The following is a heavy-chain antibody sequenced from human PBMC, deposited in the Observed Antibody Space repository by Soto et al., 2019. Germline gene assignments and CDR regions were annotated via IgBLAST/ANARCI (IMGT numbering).Heavy chain of an antibody. J-gene: IGHJ4*02. CDR1: GGTFSTYA. V-gene: IGHV1-18*01. D-gene: IGHD3-22*01. Sequence: ASVKVSCKAPGGTFSTYAISWVRQAPGQGLEWMGWISAYNGNTNYAQKLQGRVTMTTDTSTSTAYMELRSLRSDDTAVYYCARVTTMIVVVPPDYWGQGTLVTVSS. CDR2: ISAYNGNT. CDR3: ARVTTMIVVVPPDY.